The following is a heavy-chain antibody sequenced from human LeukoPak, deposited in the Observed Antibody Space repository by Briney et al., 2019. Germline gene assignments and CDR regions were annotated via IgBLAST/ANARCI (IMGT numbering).Heavy chain of an antibody. CDR2: IYYSGST. CDR1: GGSISSYY. D-gene: IGHD3-10*01. V-gene: IGHV4-59*01. J-gene: IGHJ3*02. Sequence: PSETLSLTCTVSGGSISSYYWSWIRQPPGKGLEWIGYIYYSGSTTYNPSLKSRVTISVDTSKNQFSLKLSSVTAADTAVYYCAQSLLWFGESEYAFDIWGQGTMVTVSS. CDR3: AQSLLWFGESEYAFDI.